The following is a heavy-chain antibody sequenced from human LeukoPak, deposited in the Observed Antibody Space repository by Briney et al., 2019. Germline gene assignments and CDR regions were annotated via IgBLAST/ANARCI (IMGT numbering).Heavy chain of an antibody. V-gene: IGHV3-7*01. CDR1: GFTFSSYW. D-gene: IGHD6-13*01. CDR2: INQGGSEK. J-gene: IGHJ4*02. Sequence: GRSLRLSCAVAGFTFSSYWMSWVRQVAGKGLEWVANINQGGSEKYYVDSVKGRFTISRDNATNSLYLQMNSLRAEDTAVYYCARLGISSSWSDYWGQGTLVTVSS. CDR3: ARLGISSSWSDY.